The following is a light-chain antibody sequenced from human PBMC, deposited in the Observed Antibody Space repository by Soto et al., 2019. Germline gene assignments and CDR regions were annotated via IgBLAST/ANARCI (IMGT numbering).Light chain of an antibody. J-gene: IGKJ4*01. CDR2: VAS. CDR1: QSVSSN. V-gene: IGKV3-15*01. Sequence: EIVMTQSPATLSVSPGERATLSCRDSQSVSSNLAWYQQKPGQTPKLLIYVASTRATGIPARFSGSGSGTEFTLTISSLQSEDFAVYYCQQYNVWPLPFGGGTKVEFK. CDR3: QQYNVWPLP.